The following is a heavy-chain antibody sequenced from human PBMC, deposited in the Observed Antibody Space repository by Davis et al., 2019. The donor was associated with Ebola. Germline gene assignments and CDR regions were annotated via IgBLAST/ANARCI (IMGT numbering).Heavy chain of an antibody. CDR3: ASDHNYDSSGYNGMDV. CDR2: INHSGST. D-gene: IGHD3-22*01. Sequence: SETLSLTCAVYGGSFSDYYWTWIRQPPGKGLEWIGEINHSGSTNYNPSLKSRVTISVDTSKNQFSLKLSSVTAADTAVYYCASDHNYDSSGYNGMDVWGQGTTVTVSS. CDR1: GGSFSDYY. J-gene: IGHJ6*02. V-gene: IGHV4-34*01.